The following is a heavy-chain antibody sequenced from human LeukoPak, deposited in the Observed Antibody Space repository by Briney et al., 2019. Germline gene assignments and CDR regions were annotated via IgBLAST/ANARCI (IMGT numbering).Heavy chain of an antibody. Sequence: GGSLRLSCAASGFTFSSFTMHWVRQAPGKGLEYVSAISSNGDSTFYANSVKGRFTISRDNSKNSLYLQMGSLRADDMGVYYCARATNDYGGNSDYWGQGTLVTVSS. CDR3: ARATNDYGGNSDY. D-gene: IGHD4-23*01. J-gene: IGHJ4*02. CDR1: GFTFSSFT. CDR2: ISSNGDST. V-gene: IGHV3-64*01.